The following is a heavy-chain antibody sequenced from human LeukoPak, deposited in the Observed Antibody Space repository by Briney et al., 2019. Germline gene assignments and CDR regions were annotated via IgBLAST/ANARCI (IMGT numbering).Heavy chain of an antibody. Sequence: PGGSLRLSCAASGFTFSSYAMNWVRQAPGKGLEWVSTISGSGGSKHYADSVEGRFTISRDNSKNTVYPQMNSLRAEDTAIYYCAKLTSASGAYGVDVWGQGTTVTVSS. J-gene: IGHJ6*02. CDR2: ISGSGGSK. CDR1: GFTFSSYA. V-gene: IGHV3-23*01. CDR3: AKLTSASGAYGVDV. D-gene: IGHD3-10*01.